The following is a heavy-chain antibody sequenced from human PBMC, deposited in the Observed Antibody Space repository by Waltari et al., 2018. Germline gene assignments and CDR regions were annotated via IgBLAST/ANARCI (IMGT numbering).Heavy chain of an antibody. CDR3: ARERGGGYHDY. Sequence: QVQLQESGSGLVKPSETLSLTCTVPGGSISSYYWSWIRQPPGKRLEWIGYIYYSGSTNYNPSLKSRVTISVDTAKNQFSLKLSSVTAADTAVYYCARERGGGYHDYWGQGTLVTVSS. V-gene: IGHV4-59*01. CDR2: IYYSGST. J-gene: IGHJ4*02. CDR1: GGSISSYY. D-gene: IGHD3-16*02.